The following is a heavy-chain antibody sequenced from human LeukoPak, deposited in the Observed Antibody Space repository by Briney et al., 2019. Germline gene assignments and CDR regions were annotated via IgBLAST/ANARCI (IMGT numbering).Heavy chain of an antibody. CDR3: ARDRYYDSNGYYRFDP. J-gene: IGHJ5*02. V-gene: IGHV1-3*01. D-gene: IGHD3-22*01. Sequence: ASVKVSCKASGYTFTNYAVHWVRQAPGQRLEWMGWINAGNGNTKYSQKFQGRVTITRDTSASTGYMELSSLTSEDTAVYYCARDRYYDSNGYYRFDPWGQGTLVTVSS. CDR2: INAGNGNT. CDR1: GYTFTNYA.